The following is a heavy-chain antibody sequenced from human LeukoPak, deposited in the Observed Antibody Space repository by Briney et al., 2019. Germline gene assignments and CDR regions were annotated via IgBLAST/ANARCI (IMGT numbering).Heavy chain of an antibody. D-gene: IGHD3-16*02. J-gene: IGHJ5*02. CDR3: ARGRGDYVWGSYRSSWFDP. CDR1: GYTFTGYY. Sequence: ASVKVSCKASGYTFTGYYMHWVRQAPGQGLEWMGWINLNSGGTNYAQKFQGRVTMTRDTSISTAYMELSRLRSDDTAVYYCARGRGDYVWGSYRSSWFDPWGQGTLVTVSS. V-gene: IGHV1-2*02. CDR2: INLNSGGT.